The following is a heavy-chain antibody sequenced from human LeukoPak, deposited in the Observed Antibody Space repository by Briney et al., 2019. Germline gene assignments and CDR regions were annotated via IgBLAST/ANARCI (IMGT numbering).Heavy chain of an antibody. CDR3: AKDLPQYYDFWSGYYGGFDY. J-gene: IGHJ4*02. CDR2: ISWNGNNI. D-gene: IGHD3-3*01. CDR1: GFTFEDYA. Sequence: PGGSLRLSCAASGFTFEDYAMHWVRQGPGKGLEWVSLISWNGNNIYYADSVKGRFTISRDNSKNSLYLQMNSLRTEDTALYYCAKDLPQYYDFWSGYYGGFDYWGQATLGPVSS. V-gene: IGHV3-43*02.